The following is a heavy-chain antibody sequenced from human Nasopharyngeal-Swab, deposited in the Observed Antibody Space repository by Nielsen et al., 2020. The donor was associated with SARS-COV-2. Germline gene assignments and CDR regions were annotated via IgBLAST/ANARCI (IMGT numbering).Heavy chain of an antibody. Sequence: GGSLRLSCSASGFTFTSYAMNWVRQAPGKGLEFVSAIDNSGGATYYADSVKGRFTISRDNSKSTLYLQLSSLRGDDTAVYYCVKAWRYIYPSYMDAWGKGTTIIVSS. J-gene: IGHJ6*03. V-gene: IGHV3-64D*06. D-gene: IGHD3-3*01. CDR2: IDNSGGAT. CDR1: GFTFTSYA. CDR3: VKAWRYIYPSYMDA.